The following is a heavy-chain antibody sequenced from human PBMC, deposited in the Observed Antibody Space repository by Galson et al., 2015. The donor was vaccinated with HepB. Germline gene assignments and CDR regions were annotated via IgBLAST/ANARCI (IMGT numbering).Heavy chain of an antibody. CDR3: SRFFVSRLRTTLGDAFDI. V-gene: IGHV3-7*03. Sequence: SLRLSCAASGFTFSSYWMSWVRQAPGKGLEWVANIKQDGSEKYYVDSVKGRFTISRDNAKNSLYLQMNSLRAEDTAVYYCSRFFVSRLRTTLGDAFDIWGQGTMVTVSS. CDR1: GFTFSSYW. CDR2: IKQDGSEK. J-gene: IGHJ3*02. D-gene: IGHD1-1*01.